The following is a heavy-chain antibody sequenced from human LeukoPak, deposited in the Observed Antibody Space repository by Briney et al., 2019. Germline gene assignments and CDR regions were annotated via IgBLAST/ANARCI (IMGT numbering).Heavy chain of an antibody. J-gene: IGHJ3*02. CDR2: IRSRSNEI. D-gene: IGHD1-14*01. CDR3: TRDLDLYNDAFDI. CDR1: GFTFTRYT. V-gene: IGHV3-21*01. Sequence: GGSLRLSCTASGFTFTRYTMNWVRQAPGKGLEWVSSIRSRSNEIYYADSVKGRFTISRDNAKNSVFLQINSLRAEDTAVYYCTRDLDLYNDAFDIWGQGTRVIVSS.